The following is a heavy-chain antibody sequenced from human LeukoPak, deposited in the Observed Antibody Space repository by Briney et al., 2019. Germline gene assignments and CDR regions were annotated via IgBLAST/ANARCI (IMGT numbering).Heavy chain of an antibody. V-gene: IGHV3-23*01. CDR1: GFTFSSYA. D-gene: IGHD4-17*01. Sequence: GGSLRLSCAAPGFTFSSYAMSWVRQAPGKGLEWVSAISGSGGSTYYADSVKGRFTISRDSSKNTLYLQMNSLRAEDTAVYYCAKGSYGDSPYWYFNLWGRGTLVTVSS. CDR3: AKGSYGDSPYWYFNL. CDR2: ISGSGGST. J-gene: IGHJ2*01.